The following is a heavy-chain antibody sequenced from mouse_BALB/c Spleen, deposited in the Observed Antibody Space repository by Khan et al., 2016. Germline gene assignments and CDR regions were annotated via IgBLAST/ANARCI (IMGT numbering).Heavy chain of an antibody. CDR3: ACVHYYANNVDY. CDR1: GYSFTGYN. CDR2: IDPYDGRT. V-gene: IGHV1S135*01. D-gene: IGHD2-1*01. J-gene: IGHJ4*01. Sequence: VQLQQSGPELEKPGASVKISCKASGYSFTGYNMNWVKQRNGKSLEWIGNIDPYDGRTNYNQKFKGKATLTVDKSSSTAYMQLKSLTSEDSAVSDYACVHYYANNVDYWGQGTSVTVSS.